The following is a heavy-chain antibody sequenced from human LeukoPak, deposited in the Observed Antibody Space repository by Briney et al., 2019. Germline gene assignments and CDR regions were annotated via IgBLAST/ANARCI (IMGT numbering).Heavy chain of an antibody. J-gene: IGHJ4*02. CDR2: IYTSGST. CDR3: ARGAYTITMDY. CDR1: GGSISSGNYY. D-gene: IGHD4-11*01. V-gene: IGHV4-61*02. Sequence: PSQTLSLTCTVSGGSISSGNYYWSWIRQPAGKGLEWIGRIYTSGSTNYNPSLKSRVTISVDTSRNQISLKLSSVTAADTAVYYCARGAYTITMDYWGQGTLVTVSS.